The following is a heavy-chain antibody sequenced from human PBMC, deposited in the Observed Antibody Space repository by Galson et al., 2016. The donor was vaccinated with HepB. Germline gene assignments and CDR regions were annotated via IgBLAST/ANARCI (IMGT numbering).Heavy chain of an antibody. CDR2: ISSSGTTI. V-gene: IGHV3-48*02. D-gene: IGHD2-15*01. J-gene: IGHJ4*02. CDR1: GFTFSGYS. Sequence: SLRLSCAASGFTFSGYSMNWVRQAPGKGLEWVSHISSSGTTIYYGDSVKGRFTISRDNAKNSVYLQMSSLRDEDTAIYYCARHRGSCSGGSCYSDYWGQGTLVTVSS. CDR3: ARHRGSCSGGSCYSDY.